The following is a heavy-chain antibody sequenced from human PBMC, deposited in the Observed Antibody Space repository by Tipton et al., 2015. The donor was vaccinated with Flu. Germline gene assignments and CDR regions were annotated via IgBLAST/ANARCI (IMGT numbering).Heavy chain of an antibody. J-gene: IGHJ3*02. CDR2: IWYDGSNK. V-gene: IGHV3-33*01. CDR1: GFTFSSYG. CDR3: AREDLNDAFDI. D-gene: IGHD3/OR15-3a*01. Sequence: QVQLVQSGGGVVQPGRSLRLSCAASGFTFSSYGMHWVRQAPGKGLEWVAVIWYDGSNKYYADSVKGRFTISRDNSKNTLYLQMNSLRAEDTAVYYCAREDLNDAFDIWGPRDNGHRLF.